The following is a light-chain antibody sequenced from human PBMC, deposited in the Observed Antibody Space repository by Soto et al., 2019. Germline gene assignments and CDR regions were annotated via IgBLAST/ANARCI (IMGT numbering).Light chain of an antibody. J-gene: IGKJ1*01. V-gene: IGKV3-11*01. CDR3: QQYNSWPRT. CDR1: RSVGSY. Sequence: EIVLTQSPATLSLSPGDSATLSCRASRSVGSYLAWYQQKSGQAPRLLIYDASIRATGIPARFSGSGSGAVYTLTISSLEPEDVGVYYCQQYNSWPRTFGQGTKVDIK. CDR2: DAS.